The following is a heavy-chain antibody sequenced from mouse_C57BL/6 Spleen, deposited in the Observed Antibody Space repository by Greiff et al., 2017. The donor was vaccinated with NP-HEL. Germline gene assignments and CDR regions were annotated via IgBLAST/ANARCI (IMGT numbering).Heavy chain of an antibody. D-gene: IGHD4-1*01. Sequence: QVQLQQSEPELVKPGASVKLSCKASGYTFTTNWMHWVKQRPGRGLEWIGRIDPNSGGTRFSEKFKSKATLTVDKSSSTAYMQLNSLTSEDSAVYYCARGELGFDYWGQGTTLTVSS. CDR1: GYTFTTNW. V-gene: IGHV1-72*01. CDR2: IDPNSGGT. CDR3: ARGELGFDY. J-gene: IGHJ2*01.